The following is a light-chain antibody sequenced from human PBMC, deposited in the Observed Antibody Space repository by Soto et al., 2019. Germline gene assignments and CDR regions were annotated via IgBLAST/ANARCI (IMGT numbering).Light chain of an antibody. CDR1: QSISSW. V-gene: IGKV1-5*03. CDR3: QQYNDSFRYT. J-gene: IGKJ2*01. CDR2: GAS. Sequence: DIQITQSPSTLSASVGDRVTITCRASQSISSWLAWYQQKPGTAPKLLIYGASTLESGVPSRFSGIRSGTEFTLTVSSLQPDDFATYYCQQYNDSFRYTFGQGTKVDIK.